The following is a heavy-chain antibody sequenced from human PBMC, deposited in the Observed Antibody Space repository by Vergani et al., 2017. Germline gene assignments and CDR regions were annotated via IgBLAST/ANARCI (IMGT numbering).Heavy chain of an antibody. CDR2: IYSSGST. CDR3: ARGTFLHAFDN. V-gene: IGHV4-61*02. Sequence: QVQLQESGPGLLKPSQTLSLTCSVAGDSISSGNYYWNWIRQPAGKGLEWMGRIYSSGSTSYNPSITSRITMSLDTSKNQFSLSLSSVTAADTAVYYCARGTFLHAFDNWGQGTVVTVSS. CDR1: GDSISSGNYY. D-gene: IGHD1-26*01. J-gene: IGHJ3*02.